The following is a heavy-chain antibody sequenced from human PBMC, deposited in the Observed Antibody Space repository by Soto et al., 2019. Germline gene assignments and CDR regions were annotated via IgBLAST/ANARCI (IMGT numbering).Heavy chain of an antibody. CDR3: ARGPTQQLPPLSDYYYYGMDV. D-gene: IGHD6-13*01. CDR2: IIHSGST. J-gene: IGHJ6*02. Sequence: QVQLQQWGAGLLKPSETLSLTCAVYGGSLSGYSWSWIRQPPGKGLEWIGEIIHSGSTNYNPSLKSRVTISAGPSQNQFSLKLSSVTAADTAVYYCARGPTQQLPPLSDYYYYGMDVWGQGTTVTVSS. V-gene: IGHV4-34*01. CDR1: GGSLSGYS.